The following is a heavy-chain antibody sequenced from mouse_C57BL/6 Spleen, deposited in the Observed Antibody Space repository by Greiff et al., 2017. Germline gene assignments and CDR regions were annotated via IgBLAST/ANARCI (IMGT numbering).Heavy chain of an antibody. CDR1: GYTFTSYW. D-gene: IGHD2-3*01. CDR3: ARTIYDGYSYYAMDY. J-gene: IGHJ4*01. V-gene: IGHV1-64*01. Sequence: VQLQQPGAELVKPGASVKLSCKASGYTFTSYWMHWVKQRPGQGLEWIGMIHPNSGSTNYNEKFKSKATLTVDKSSSTAYMQLSSLTSEDSAVYYCARTIYDGYSYYAMDYWGQGTSVTVSS. CDR2: IHPNSGST.